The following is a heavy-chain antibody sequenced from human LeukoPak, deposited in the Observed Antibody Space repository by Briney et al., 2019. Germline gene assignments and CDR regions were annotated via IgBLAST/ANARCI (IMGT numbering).Heavy chain of an antibody. CDR1: GFTFSSNG. J-gene: IGHJ4*02. D-gene: IGHD5-12*01. Sequence: GGSLRLSCAASGFTFSSNGMHWVRQAPGKGLEWVSGISWNSGSIGYADSVKGRFTISRDNAKNSLYLQMNSLRAEDMALYYCAKENTRSGFVHWGQGTLATVSS. CDR3: AKENTRSGFVH. CDR2: ISWNSGSI. V-gene: IGHV3-9*03.